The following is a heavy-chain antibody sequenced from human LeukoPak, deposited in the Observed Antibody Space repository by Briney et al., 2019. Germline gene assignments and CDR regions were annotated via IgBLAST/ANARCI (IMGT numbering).Heavy chain of an antibody. J-gene: IGHJ4*02. V-gene: IGHV3-23*01. CDR3: AKGSGTYYGDYSFDY. D-gene: IGHD4-17*01. Sequence: GRSLRLSCAASGFTFTSYAMNWVRQAPGKGLEWVSAISGSGGSTYYADSVKGRFTISRDNSKNTLYLRMNSLRAEDTALYYCAKGSGTYYGDYSFDYWGQGTLVTVSS. CDR2: ISGSGGST. CDR1: GFTFTSYA.